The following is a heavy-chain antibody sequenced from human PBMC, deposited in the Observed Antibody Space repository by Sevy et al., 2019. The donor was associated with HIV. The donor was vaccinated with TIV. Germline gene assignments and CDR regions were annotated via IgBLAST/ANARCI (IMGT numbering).Heavy chain of an antibody. Sequence: GGSLRLSCAASGFTFSSYAMHWVRQAPGKGLEWVAVISYDGSNKYYADSVKGRFTISRDNSKNTLYLQMNSLRAEDTAVYYCARDWAPWIQLWLAYYYDGMDVWGQGTTVTVSS. CDR3: ARDWAPWIQLWLAYYYDGMDV. V-gene: IGHV3-30-3*01. J-gene: IGHJ6*02. D-gene: IGHD5-18*01. CDR1: GFTFSSYA. CDR2: ISYDGSNK.